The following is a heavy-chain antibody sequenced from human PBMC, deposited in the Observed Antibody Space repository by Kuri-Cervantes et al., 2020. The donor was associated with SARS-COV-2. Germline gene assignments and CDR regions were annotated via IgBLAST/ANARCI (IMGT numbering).Heavy chain of an antibody. CDR1: GFNFGDFA. D-gene: IGHD6-19*01. Sequence: GGSLRPSCTASGFNFGDFAMAWFRQAPGKGMEWIGFIISKTYYGTTKYAASVEGRFTISRDDSKSIAYLQMSSLKTEDTAVYYCTRGGIAVAGSFDYWGQGTLVTVSS. CDR3: TRGGIAVAGSFDY. J-gene: IGHJ4*02. CDR2: IISKTYYGTT. V-gene: IGHV3-49*03.